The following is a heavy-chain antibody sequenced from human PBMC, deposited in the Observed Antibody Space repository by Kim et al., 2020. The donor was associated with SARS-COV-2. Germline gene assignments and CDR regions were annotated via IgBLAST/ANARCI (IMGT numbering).Heavy chain of an antibody. Sequence: SETLSLTCTVSGGSISSGGYYWSWIRQHPGKGLEWIGYIYYSGSTYYNPSLKSRVTISVDTSKNQFSLKLSSVTAADTAVYYCARDLGDIVATGVWFDPWGQGTLVTVSS. CDR2: IYYSGST. D-gene: IGHD5-12*01. J-gene: IGHJ5*02. CDR3: ARDLGDIVATGVWFDP. V-gene: IGHV4-31*03. CDR1: GGSISSGGYY.